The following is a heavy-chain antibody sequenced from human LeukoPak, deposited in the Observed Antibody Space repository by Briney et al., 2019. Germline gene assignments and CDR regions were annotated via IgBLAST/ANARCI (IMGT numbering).Heavy chain of an antibody. CDR3: TTVSVGTLLQYYFDY. Sequence: PGGSLRLSCAASGFTFSSYAMSWVRQAPGKGLEWVSAISGSGGSTYYADSVKGRFTISRDNSKNTLYLQMNSLRAEDTAVYYCTTVSVGTLLQYYFDYWGQGTLVTVSS. CDR1: GFTFSSYA. V-gene: IGHV3-23*01. J-gene: IGHJ4*02. CDR2: ISGSGGST. D-gene: IGHD2-15*01.